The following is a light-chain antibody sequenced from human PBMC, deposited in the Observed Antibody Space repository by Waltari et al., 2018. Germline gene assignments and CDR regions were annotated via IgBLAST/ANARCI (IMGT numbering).Light chain of an antibody. V-gene: IGLV1-47*01. CDR3: AAWDDSLSGPV. Sequence: QSVLTQPPSASGTPGQRVTISCSGSSSNIGSNYVYWYQHLPGTAPQVLIYRNNPRPAAGPFPIFCLQSCTPAPPAHRWVRSEDEADYYCAAWDDSLSGPVFGGGTKVTAL. J-gene: IGLJ2*01. CDR1: SSNIGSNY. CDR2: RNN.